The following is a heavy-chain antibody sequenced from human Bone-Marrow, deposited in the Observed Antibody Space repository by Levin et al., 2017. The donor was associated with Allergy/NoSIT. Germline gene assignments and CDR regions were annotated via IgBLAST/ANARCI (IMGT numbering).Heavy chain of an antibody. J-gene: IGHJ6*02. Sequence: SGGSLRLSCAASGFTFSSYAMHWVRQAPGKGLEYVSAISSNGGYTYYANSVKGRFTMSRDNSNNTLYLHMASLKPEDMAVYYCGRLKDYYYGMDVWGQGTTVTVSS. CDR3: GRLKDYYYGMDV. V-gene: IGHV3-64*01. CDR2: ISSNGGYT. CDR1: GFTFSSYA.